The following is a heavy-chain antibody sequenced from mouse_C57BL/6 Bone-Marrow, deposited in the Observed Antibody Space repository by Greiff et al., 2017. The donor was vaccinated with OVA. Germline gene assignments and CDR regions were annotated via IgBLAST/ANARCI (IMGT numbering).Heavy chain of an antibody. CDR1: GFSFNTYA. CDR3: VRHDPIYYGYAMDY. D-gene: IGHD2-1*01. CDR2: IRSKSNNYAT. V-gene: IGHV10-1*01. Sequence: EVQRVESGGGLVQPKGSLKLSCAASGFSFNTYAMNWVRQAPGKGLEWVARIRSKSNNYATYYADSVKDRFTISRDDSESMLYLQMNNLKTEDTAMYYCVRHDPIYYGYAMDYWGQGTSVTVSS. J-gene: IGHJ4*01.